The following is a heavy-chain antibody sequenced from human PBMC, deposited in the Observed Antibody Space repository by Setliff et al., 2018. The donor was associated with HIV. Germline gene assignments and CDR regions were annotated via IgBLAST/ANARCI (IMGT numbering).Heavy chain of an antibody. Sequence: GASVKVSCKASGYTFTGYCMHWVRQAPGQGIEWMGIINPSGGSTSYAQKFQGRVTMTRDTSTSTVYMELSSLRSEDTAVYYCARDRQVVVVAATGYYYYYMDVWGKGTTVTVSS. V-gene: IGHV1-46*01. CDR2: INPSGGST. J-gene: IGHJ6*03. CDR3: ARDRQVVVVAATGYYYYYMDV. D-gene: IGHD2-15*01. CDR1: GYTFTGYC.